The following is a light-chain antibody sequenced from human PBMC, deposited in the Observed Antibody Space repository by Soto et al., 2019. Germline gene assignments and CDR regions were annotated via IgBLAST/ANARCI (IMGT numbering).Light chain of an antibody. CDR2: GAS. J-gene: IGKJ1*01. CDR3: QQYGSSGT. V-gene: IGKV3-20*01. Sequence: EIVMTQSPATLSVSRGERATLSCRASQSVSNNYLAWYQQKPGQAPRLLIYGASNRATGIPDRFSGSGSGTDFTLTISRLEPEDFAVYYCQQYGSSGTFGQGTKVDI. CDR1: QSVSNNY.